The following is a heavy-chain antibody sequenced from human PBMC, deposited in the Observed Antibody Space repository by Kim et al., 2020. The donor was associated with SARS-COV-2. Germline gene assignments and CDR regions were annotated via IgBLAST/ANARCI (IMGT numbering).Heavy chain of an antibody. CDR2: INHSGST. V-gene: IGHV4-34*01. Sequence: SETLSLTCAVYGGSFSGYYWSWIRQPPGKGLEWIGEINHSGSTNYNPSLKSRVTISVDTSKNQFSLKLSSVTAADTAVYYCASGSGTLPPHWFDPWGQGTLVTVSS. CDR1: GGSFSGYY. CDR3: ASGSGTLPPHWFDP. J-gene: IGHJ5*02. D-gene: IGHD3-10*01.